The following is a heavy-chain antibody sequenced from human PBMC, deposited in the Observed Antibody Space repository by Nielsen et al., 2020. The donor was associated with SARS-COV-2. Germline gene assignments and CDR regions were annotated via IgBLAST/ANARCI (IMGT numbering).Heavy chain of an antibody. CDR2: ISTNVNTV. Sequence: GESLKISCAASGFTFSNYSMNWVRQAPGKGLEWVSYISTNVNTVHYADSVKGRFTISRDNAQNSLYLQMNSLRAEDTAVYYCAREALGYYYDSRGRGNAFDIWGQGTMVTVSS. CDR1: GFTFSNYS. J-gene: IGHJ3*02. CDR3: AREALGYYYDSRGRGNAFDI. D-gene: IGHD3-22*01. V-gene: IGHV3-48*01.